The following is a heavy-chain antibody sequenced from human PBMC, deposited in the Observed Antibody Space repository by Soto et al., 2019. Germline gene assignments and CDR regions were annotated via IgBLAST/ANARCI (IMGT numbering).Heavy chain of an antibody. CDR3: ARVRFGEWGYAMDV. CDR2: ISSSGTSI. J-gene: IGHJ6*02. V-gene: IGHV3-11*01. D-gene: IGHD3-10*01. Sequence: QVQLVESGGGLVKPGGSLRLSCAVSGVTFSDCCMNWIRQAPGKGLEWVSYISSSGTSINYAGSVKGRFTISRDNAKNSLYLQMNSLRAEDTAMYYCARVRFGEWGYAMDVWGQGTTVTVSS. CDR1: GVTFSDCC.